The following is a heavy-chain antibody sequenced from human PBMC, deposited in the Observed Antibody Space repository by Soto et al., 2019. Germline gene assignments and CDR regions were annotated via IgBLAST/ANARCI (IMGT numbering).Heavy chain of an antibody. Sequence: PSETLSLTCAVSGYSISSGYYWGWLRQPPGKGLEWIGRIYTSGSTNYNPSLKSRVTMSVDTSKNQFSLKLSSVTAADTAVYYCARDGSYYGIDYWGQGTLVTVSS. J-gene: IGHJ4*02. CDR2: IYTSGST. D-gene: IGHD1-26*01. V-gene: IGHV4-38-2*02. CDR3: ARDGSYYGIDY. CDR1: GYSISSGYY.